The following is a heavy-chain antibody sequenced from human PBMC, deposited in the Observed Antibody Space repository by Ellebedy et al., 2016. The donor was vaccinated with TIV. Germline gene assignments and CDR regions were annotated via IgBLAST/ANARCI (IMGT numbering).Heavy chain of an antibody. CDR2: VYYTGTT. CDR3: ARADWTYDILTGYSPNRFDY. V-gene: IGHV4-59*01. Sequence: GSLRLSCTVSGGSIGTFYWNWIRQPPGKGLEWIGYVYYTGTTNYNPSLRSRVSISVDTSENQFSLNLNSVTAADTTVYFCARADWTYDILTGYSPNRFDYWGQGTLVSVSS. J-gene: IGHJ4*02. CDR1: GGSIGTFY. D-gene: IGHD3-9*01.